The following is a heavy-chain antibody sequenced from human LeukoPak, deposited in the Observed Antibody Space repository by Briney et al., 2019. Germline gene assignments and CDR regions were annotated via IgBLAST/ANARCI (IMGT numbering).Heavy chain of an antibody. J-gene: IGHJ4*02. CDR1: GFTVSSNY. Sequence: GGSLRLSCAASGFTVSSNYMSWVRQAPGKGLEWVSGIYSGGSTDYADSVKGRFTISRDNPKNTLYLQMNSLRAEDTAVYFCAKRGVVIRVILVGFHKEAYYFDSWGQGALVTVSS. V-gene: IGHV3-53*01. CDR2: IYSGGST. D-gene: IGHD3-22*01. CDR3: AKRGVVIRVILVGFHKEAYYFDS.